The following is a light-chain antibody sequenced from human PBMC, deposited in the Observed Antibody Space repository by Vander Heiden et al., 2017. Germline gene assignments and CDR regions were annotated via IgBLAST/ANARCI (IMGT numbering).Light chain of an antibody. Sequence: IVLTQSPATLSLSPGDRATLSCRASQSVSSNYLAWYQQRPGQAPRLLIYGASSRATGIPDRFSGSGSGTDFTLTISRLDPDDFAVYYCQQYGRSLLTFGGGTKVEIK. CDR1: QSVSSNY. CDR2: GAS. CDR3: QQYGRSLLT. V-gene: IGKV3-20*01. J-gene: IGKJ4*01.